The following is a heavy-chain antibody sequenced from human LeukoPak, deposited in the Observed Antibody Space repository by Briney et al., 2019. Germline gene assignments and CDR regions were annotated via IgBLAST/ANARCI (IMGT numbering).Heavy chain of an antibody. V-gene: IGHV1-2*06. CDR1: GYTFTGYD. CDR3: PRNSGGIVVVRTAAPDY. J-gene: IGHJ4*02. D-gene: IGHD2-2*01. CDR2: INPNSGGT. Sequence: ALVKVSCKASGYTFTGYDMHWVRQGPGLGLEWMGRINPNSGGTNYAHQFQGRLPITTATSISTASFHLSSLRPAATAVFSCPRNSGGIVVVRTAAPDYWGQGTLVTVSS.